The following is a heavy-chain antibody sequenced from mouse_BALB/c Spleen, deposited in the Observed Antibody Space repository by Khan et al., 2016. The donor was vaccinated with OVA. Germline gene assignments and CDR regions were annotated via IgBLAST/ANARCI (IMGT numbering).Heavy chain of an antibody. D-gene: IGHD1-1*02. CDR2: ISTRGTTT. V-gene: IGHV5-12*02. CDR1: GFTFTDYS. Sequence: VELVESGGGFMQPGGSLTLSCATSGFTFTDYSMYWVRQTPENRLEWVAYISTRGTTTYYSDTLRGRFTISTDNANNTLYLQMSRLTSEETAMYDCAREGDGGCLAYWGQGTLVTVSA. J-gene: IGHJ3*01. CDR3: AREGDGGCLAY.